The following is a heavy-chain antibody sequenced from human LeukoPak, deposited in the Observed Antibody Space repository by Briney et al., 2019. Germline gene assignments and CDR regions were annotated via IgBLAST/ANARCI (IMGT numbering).Heavy chain of an antibody. V-gene: IGHV3-23*01. Sequence: AGGSLRLSCAASGFTFSSYAMSWVRQAPGKGLEWVSAISGSGGSTYYADSVKGRFTISRDNSKNTLYLQTNSLRAEDTAVYYCAKEGHIVATSYYFDYWGQGTLVTVSS. CDR1: GFTFSSYA. CDR2: ISGSGGST. J-gene: IGHJ4*02. D-gene: IGHD5-12*01. CDR3: AKEGHIVATSYYFDY.